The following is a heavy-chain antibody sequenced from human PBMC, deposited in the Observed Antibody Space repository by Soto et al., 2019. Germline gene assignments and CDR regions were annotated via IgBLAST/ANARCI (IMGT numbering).Heavy chain of an antibody. CDR2: IYHSGGT. V-gene: IGHV4-59*11. J-gene: IGHJ5*02. D-gene: IGHD6-19*01. Sequence: QVQLHESGPGRVKPSETLSLTCTVSGDSISSHYWSWIRQPPGKGLEWIGHIYHSGGTRYNPSLRSRVTISVDTSKNQFSLKLRSVTAADTAVYYCAKNVAVAGFCLDPWGQGILVTVSS. CDR3: AKNVAVAGFCLDP. CDR1: GDSISSHY.